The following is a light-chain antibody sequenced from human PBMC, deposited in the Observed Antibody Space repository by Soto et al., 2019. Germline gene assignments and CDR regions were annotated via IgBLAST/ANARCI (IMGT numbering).Light chain of an antibody. CDR1: QSLDKW. Sequence: DIQMTQSPSTLSASVGDRVSISCRASQSLDKWLAWYQQKPGEAPKLLVSDASNLESGVSSRFTGSGSGTEFTLTTSSLQPDDFATYYCQQYTRYPYTFGQGTKLEIK. J-gene: IGKJ2*01. CDR3: QQYTRYPYT. V-gene: IGKV1-5*01. CDR2: DAS.